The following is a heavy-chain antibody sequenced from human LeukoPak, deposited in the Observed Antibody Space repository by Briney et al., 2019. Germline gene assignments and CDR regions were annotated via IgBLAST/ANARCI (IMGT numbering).Heavy chain of an antibody. D-gene: IGHD3-22*01. J-gene: IGHJ4*02. CDR2: IIPILGIA. V-gene: IGHV1-69*04. CDR1: GGTFSSYA. CDR3: AREGWYYDSSGYII. Sequence: GASVKVSCKASGGTFSSYAISWVRQAPGQGLEWMGRIIPILGIANYAQKFQGRVTITADKSTSTAYMELSSLRSEDTAVYYCAREGWYYDSSGYIIWGQGTLVTVSS.